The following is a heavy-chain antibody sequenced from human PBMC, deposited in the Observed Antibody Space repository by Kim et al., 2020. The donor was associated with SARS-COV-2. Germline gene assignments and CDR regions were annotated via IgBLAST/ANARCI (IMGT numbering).Heavy chain of an antibody. V-gene: IGHV4-34*01. Sequence: SETLSLTCAVYGGSFSGYYWSWIRQPPGKGLEWIGEINHSGSTNYNPHLKSRVTISVDTSKNQFSLSLSSGTAADTAVYYCARVYLCSGSYSHGGQGTLATVSS. CDR1: GGSFSGYY. CDR2: INHSGST. D-gene: IGHD3-10*02. CDR3: ARVYLCSGSYSH. J-gene: IGHJ4*02.